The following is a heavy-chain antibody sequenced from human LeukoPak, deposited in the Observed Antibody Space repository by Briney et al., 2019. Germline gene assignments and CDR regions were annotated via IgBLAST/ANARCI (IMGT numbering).Heavy chain of an antibody. CDR3: ARALSDTVMVVVSTKRRNWFDP. CDR2: IDVGGST. Sequence: NPSETLSLTCGVSGGSFSGYFWNWIRQPPGKGLEWIGEIDVGGSTNYNSSLKSRVNISLDTSKNQFSLRLRSVTAADTAVYYCARALSDTVMVVVSTKRRNWFDPWGQGTLVTVSS. V-gene: IGHV4-34*01. D-gene: IGHD2-8*02. J-gene: IGHJ5*02. CDR1: GGSFSGYF.